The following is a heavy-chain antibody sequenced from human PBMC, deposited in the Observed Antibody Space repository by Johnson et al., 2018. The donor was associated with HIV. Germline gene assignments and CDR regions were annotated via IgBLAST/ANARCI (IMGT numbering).Heavy chain of an antibody. D-gene: IGHD6-6*01. CDR3: AFIEYSSLDAFDI. Sequence: GLEWVAVISYDGSNKYYADSVKGRFTISRDNSKNTLYLQMNSLRAEDTAVYYCAFIEYSSLDAFDIWGQGTMVTVSS. J-gene: IGHJ3*02. V-gene: IGHV3-30*04. CDR2: ISYDGSNK.